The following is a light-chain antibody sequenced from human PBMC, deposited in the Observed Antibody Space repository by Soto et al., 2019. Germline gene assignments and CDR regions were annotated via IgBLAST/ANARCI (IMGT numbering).Light chain of an antibody. CDR2: EVI. CDR1: SSDVGGYNY. V-gene: IGLV2-8*01. CDR3: SSYAGSNNYVL. J-gene: IGLJ2*01. Sequence: QSALTQPPSASGSPGQSVTISCTGTSSDVGGYNYVSWYQQHPGKAPKLMIYEVIKRPSGVPDRFSGSKSGNTASLTVSGLQAEDEADYYCSSYAGSNNYVLFGGGTKMTV.